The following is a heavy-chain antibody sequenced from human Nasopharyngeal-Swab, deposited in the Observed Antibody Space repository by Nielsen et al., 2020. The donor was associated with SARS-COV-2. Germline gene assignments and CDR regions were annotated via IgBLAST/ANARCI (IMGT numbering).Heavy chain of an antibody. CDR3: AKDRALYYYDSSGYYYSSY. CDR2: ISGSGGST. CDR1: GFTFSSYA. J-gene: IGHJ4*02. Sequence: GGSLRLSCAASGFTFSSYAMSWVRQAPGKGLERVSAISGSGGSTYYADSVKGRFTISRDNSKNTLYLQMNSLRAEDTAVYYCAKDRALYYYDSSGYYYSSYWGQGTLVTVSS. D-gene: IGHD3-22*01. V-gene: IGHV3-23*01.